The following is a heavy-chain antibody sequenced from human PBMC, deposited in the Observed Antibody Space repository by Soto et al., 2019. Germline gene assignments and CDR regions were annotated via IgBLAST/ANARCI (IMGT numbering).Heavy chain of an antibody. Sequence: ASVKVSCKASGYTFTSYYMHWVRQAPGQGLEWMGIINPSGGSTSYAQKFQGRVTMTRDTSTSTVYMELSSLRSEDTAVYYCARDTTDTYDSSGYYFGTWGQGTLVTVSS. CDR3: ARDTTDTYDSSGYYFGT. J-gene: IGHJ5*02. CDR2: INPSGGST. D-gene: IGHD3-22*01. CDR1: GYTFTSYY. V-gene: IGHV1-46*01.